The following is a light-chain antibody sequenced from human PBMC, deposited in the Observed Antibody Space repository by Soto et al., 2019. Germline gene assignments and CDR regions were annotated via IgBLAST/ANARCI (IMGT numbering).Light chain of an antibody. CDR2: GVS. Sequence: DIQMTQSPSTLSASVGDRVTITCRASQSISRGLAWYQQKPGKAPKFMIDGVSSLKSGVPSRFSGSGSGTDFTLTITSLQPEDFATYYCQQSFSTLTWTFGQGTKVDI. J-gene: IGKJ1*01. CDR1: QSISRG. CDR3: QQSFSTLTWT. V-gene: IGKV1-39*01.